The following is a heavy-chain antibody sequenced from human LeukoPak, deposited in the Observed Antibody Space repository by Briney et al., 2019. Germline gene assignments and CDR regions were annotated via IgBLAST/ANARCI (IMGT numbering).Heavy chain of an antibody. J-gene: IGHJ5*02. V-gene: IGHV3-23*01. CDR2: ISGSGGST. Sequence: GGPLRLSCAASGFTFSSYAMSWVRQAPGKGLEWVSAISGSGGSTYYADSVKGRFTISRDNSKNTLYLQMNSLRAEDTAVYYCAKVGLGDYGDYGWFDPWGQGTLVTVSS. CDR3: AKVGLGDYGDYGWFDP. D-gene: IGHD4-17*01. CDR1: GFTFSSYA.